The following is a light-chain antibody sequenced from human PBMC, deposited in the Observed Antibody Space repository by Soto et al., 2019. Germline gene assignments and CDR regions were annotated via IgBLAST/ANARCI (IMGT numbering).Light chain of an antibody. V-gene: IGKV1-39*01. J-gene: IGKJ1*01. Sequence: DIQMTQSPSTLSASVGDRVTITCRATQSTSRFLTWYQQKPGKAPKLLIYGASTLQSGVPSRFSGTGSGTDFTLTITSLQPEDSATYYCQQSYNSPWTFGQGTKVDI. CDR3: QQSYNSPWT. CDR2: GAS. CDR1: QSTSRF.